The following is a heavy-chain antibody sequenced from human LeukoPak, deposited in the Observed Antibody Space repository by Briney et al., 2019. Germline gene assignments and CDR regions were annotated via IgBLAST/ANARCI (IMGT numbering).Heavy chain of an antibody. Sequence: ASVKVSCKASGYTFTSYEINWVRQATGHGLEWMGWMNPDSGDTAYARNFQGRITMTRSTSITTAYMELSSLRSEDTAVYYCARGLGSYDSSELTWPMISFWGQGTQVTVSS. V-gene: IGHV1-8*01. J-gene: IGHJ4*02. CDR1: GYTFTSYE. CDR3: ARGLGSYDSSELTWPMISF. D-gene: IGHD3-22*01. CDR2: MNPDSGDT.